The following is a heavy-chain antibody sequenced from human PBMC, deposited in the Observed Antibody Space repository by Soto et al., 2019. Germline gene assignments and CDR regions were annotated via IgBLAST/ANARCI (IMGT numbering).Heavy chain of an antibody. J-gene: IGHJ6*02. CDR2: IIPIFGTA. CDR1: GGTFSSYA. CDR3: AVVTGPYYYGMDV. Sequence: SVKVSCKASGGTFSSYAISWVRRAPGQGLEWMGGIIPIFGTANYAQKFQGRVTITADESTSTAYMELSGLRSEDTAVYYCAVVTGPYYYGMDVWGQGTTVTVSS. V-gene: IGHV1-69*13. D-gene: IGHD1-20*01.